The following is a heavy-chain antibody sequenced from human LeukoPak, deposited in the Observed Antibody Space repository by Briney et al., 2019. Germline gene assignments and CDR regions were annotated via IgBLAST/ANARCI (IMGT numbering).Heavy chain of an antibody. CDR2: IYYSGST. V-gene: IGHV4-39*07. CDR1: GGSISSGSYY. J-gene: IGHJ5*02. CDR3: ARASGGVYIAARRGDWFDP. Sequence: SETLSLTCTVSGGSISSGSYYWGWIRQPPGKGLEWIGSIYYSGSTYYNPSLKSRVTISVDTSKNQFSLKLSSVTAADTAVYYCARASGGVYIAARRGDWFDPWGQGTLVTVSS. D-gene: IGHD6-6*01.